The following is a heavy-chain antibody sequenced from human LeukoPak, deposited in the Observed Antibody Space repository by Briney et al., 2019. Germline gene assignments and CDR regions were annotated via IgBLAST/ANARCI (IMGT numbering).Heavy chain of an antibody. Sequence: GGSLRLSCAASGFTFSSYAMSGVRQAPGKGLEWVSAISGSGGSTFYADSVKGRFTISRDNSKNTLSLQMNSLRAEDTAVYFCAKGEEDFDYWGQGTLVTVSS. D-gene: IGHD1-26*01. J-gene: IGHJ4*02. CDR2: ISGSGGST. CDR1: GFTFSSYA. V-gene: IGHV3-23*01. CDR3: AKGEEDFDY.